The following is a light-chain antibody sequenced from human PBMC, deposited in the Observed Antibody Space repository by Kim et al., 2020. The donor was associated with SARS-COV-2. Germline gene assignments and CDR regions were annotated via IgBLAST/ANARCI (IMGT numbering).Light chain of an antibody. J-gene: IGKJ5*01. CDR1: QDISNY. V-gene: IGKV1-33*01. CDR3: QQYDNLPIT. CDR2: DGS. Sequence: ASVGDRVTLTCQASQDISNYLNWYQQKPGKAPKVLIYDGSNLETGVPSRFSGSGSGTDFTFTISSLQPEDIATYYCQQYDNLPITFGQGTRLEIK.